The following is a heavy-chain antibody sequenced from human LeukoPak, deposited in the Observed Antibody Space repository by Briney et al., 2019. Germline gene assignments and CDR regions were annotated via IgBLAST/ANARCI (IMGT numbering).Heavy chain of an antibody. V-gene: IGHV1-3*01. Sequence: GASVKVSCKASGYTFTSYAMHWVRQAPGQRLEWMGWINAGSGNTKYSQKFQGRVTITRDTSASTAYMELSSLRSEDTAVYYCAREYDYTMYWGQGTLVTVSS. CDR1: GYTFTSYA. CDR2: INAGSGNT. J-gene: IGHJ4*02. D-gene: IGHD4-11*01. CDR3: AREYDYTMY.